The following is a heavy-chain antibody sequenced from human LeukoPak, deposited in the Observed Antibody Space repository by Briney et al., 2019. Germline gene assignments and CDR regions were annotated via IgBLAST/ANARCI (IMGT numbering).Heavy chain of an antibody. CDR3: ARTDYDFWSGYYPNWFDP. J-gene: IGHJ5*02. Sequence: ESGPTLVKPTQTLTLTCTFSGFSLSTSGVGVGWIRQPPGKALEWLALMYWNDDKRYSPSLKSRLTITKDTSKNQVVLTMTNMDPVDTATYYCARTDYDFWSGYYPNWFDPWGQGTLVTVSS. D-gene: IGHD3-3*01. CDR1: GFSLSTSGVG. CDR2: MYWNDDK. V-gene: IGHV2-5*01.